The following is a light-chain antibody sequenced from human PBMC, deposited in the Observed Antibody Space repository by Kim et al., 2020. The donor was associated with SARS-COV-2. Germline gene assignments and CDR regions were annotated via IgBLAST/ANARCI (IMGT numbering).Light chain of an antibody. V-gene: IGKV3-15*01. J-gene: IGKJ4*01. CDR2: GAS. CDR1: QSVSSN. CDR3: QQYNTWPV. Sequence: EIVMTQSPATLSVSPGERATLSCRASQSVSSNLAWYQQKPGQAPRLLIYGASTRATGIPARFSGSGSGTEFTLTISSLQSEDFAVYYCQQYNTWPVFGGGPKVDIK.